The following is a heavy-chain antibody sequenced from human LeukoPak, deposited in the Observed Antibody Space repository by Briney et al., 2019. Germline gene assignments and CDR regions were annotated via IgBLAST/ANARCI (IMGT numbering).Heavy chain of an antibody. D-gene: IGHD6-6*01. V-gene: IGHV3-7*05. CDR1: GFTFSNNW. CDR3: ARLLMAARAYYYYGMDV. J-gene: IGHJ6*02. CDR2: IKQDGSEK. Sequence: PGGSLRLSCAASGFTFSNNWMTWVRQAPGKGLEWVANIKQDGSEKYYVDSVKGRFTISRDNAKNSLFLQMDSLSAEDTAVYYCARLLMAARAYYYYGMDVWGHGTTVTVSS.